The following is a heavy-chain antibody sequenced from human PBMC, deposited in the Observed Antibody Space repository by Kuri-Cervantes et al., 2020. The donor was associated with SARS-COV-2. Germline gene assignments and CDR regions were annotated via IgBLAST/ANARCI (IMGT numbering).Heavy chain of an antibody. CDR3: ARYYYDSRGYVFFDY. CDR1: GGSIRSDGYY. CDR2: IYSGGTT. D-gene: IGHD3-22*01. V-gene: IGHV4-31*03. J-gene: IGHJ4*02. Sequence: LRLSCTVSGGSIRSDGYYWSWIRQRPGKGLEWIGYIYSGGTTYYSPSLKSRLTISMDTSKNHFSLKLGAVTAADTAMYYCARYYYDSRGYVFFDYWGRGDPVTVSS.